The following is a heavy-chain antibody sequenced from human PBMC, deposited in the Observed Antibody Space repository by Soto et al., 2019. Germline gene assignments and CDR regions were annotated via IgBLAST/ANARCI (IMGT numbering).Heavy chain of an antibody. D-gene: IGHD2-2*01. J-gene: IGHJ4*02. CDR1: GGSFSGYY. CDR2: INHSGST. V-gene: IGHV4-34*01. CDR3: ARARDIVVVPAADKYYFDY. Sequence: QVQLQQWGAGLLKPSETLSLTCAVYGGSFSGYYWSWIRQPPGKGLEWIGEINHSGSTKYNPSLKSRVTISVDTSKNQFSLKLSSVTAADTAVYYCARARDIVVVPAADKYYFDYWGQGTLVTVSS.